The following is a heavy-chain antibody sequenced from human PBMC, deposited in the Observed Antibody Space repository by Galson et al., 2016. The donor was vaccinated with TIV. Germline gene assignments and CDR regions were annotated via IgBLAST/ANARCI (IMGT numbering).Heavy chain of an antibody. CDR2: ISGGGGSS. J-gene: IGHJ6*02. D-gene: IGHD3-22*01. Sequence: LRLSCAASGFTFSSYALTWVRQAPGKGLEWVSAISGGGGSSYYGDSVKGRLTISRDNSEKMLYLQMNSLGAEDTAVYYCAKVPSSGFSYYYGIDVWGHGTTVTVS. CDR3: AKVPSSGFSYYYGIDV. V-gene: IGHV3-23*01. CDR1: GFTFSSYA.